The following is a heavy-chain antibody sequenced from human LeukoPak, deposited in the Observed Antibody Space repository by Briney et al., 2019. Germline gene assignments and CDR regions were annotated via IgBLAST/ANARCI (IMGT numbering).Heavy chain of an antibody. Sequence: PSETLSLTCTVSGGSISSYYWSWIRQPPGKGLEWIGYIYYSGSTNYNPSLKSRVTISVDTSKNQFSLKLSSVTAADTAVYYCARYVRGNTWFDPWGQGTLVTVSS. CDR3: ARYVRGNTWFDP. CDR1: GGSISSYY. J-gene: IGHJ5*02. CDR2: IYYSGST. D-gene: IGHD3-16*01. V-gene: IGHV4-59*01.